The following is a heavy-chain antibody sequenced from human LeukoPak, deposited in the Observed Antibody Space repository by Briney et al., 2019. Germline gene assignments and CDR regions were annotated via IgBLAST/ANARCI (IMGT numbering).Heavy chain of an antibody. CDR3: AGEAGADYYDSSGYYPDY. CDR1: GFTFSSYW. D-gene: IGHD3-22*01. Sequence: GGSLRLSCAAPGFTFSSYWMYWVRQGPGKGLVWVSRINSDGSSTSYADSVKGRFSISRDNAKNTLYLQMNSLRAEDTAVYYCAGEAGADYYDSSGYYPDYWGQGTLVTVSS. J-gene: IGHJ4*02. V-gene: IGHV3-74*01. CDR2: INSDGSST.